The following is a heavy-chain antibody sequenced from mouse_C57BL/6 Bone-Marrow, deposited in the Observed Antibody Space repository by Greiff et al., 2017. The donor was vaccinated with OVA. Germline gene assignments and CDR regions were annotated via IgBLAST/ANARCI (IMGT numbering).Heavy chain of an antibody. CDR2: INPNNGGT. CDR1: GYTFTDYN. Sequence: EVQLVESGPELVKPGASVKMSCKASGYTFTDYNMHWVKQSHGKSLEWIGYINPNNGGTSYNQKFKGKATLTVNKSSSTAYMELRSLTSEDSAVYYCARRTGDYDFYAMDYWVQGTSVTVSS. CDR3: ARRTGDYDFYAMDY. V-gene: IGHV1-22*01. J-gene: IGHJ4*01. D-gene: IGHD2-4*01.